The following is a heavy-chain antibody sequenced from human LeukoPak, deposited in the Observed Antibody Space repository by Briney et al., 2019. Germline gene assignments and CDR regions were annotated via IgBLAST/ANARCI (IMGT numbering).Heavy chain of an antibody. CDR3: ARVGYNWNNRPNWFDP. CDR2: INHSGST. D-gene: IGHD1-20*01. J-gene: IGHJ5*02. CDR1: GGSISSGGYY. V-gene: IGHV4-39*07. Sequence: SETLSLTCTVSGGSISSGGYYWSWIRQPPGKGLEWIGEINHSGSTNYNPSLKSRVTISVDTSKNQFSLKLSSVTAADTAVYYCARVGYNWNNRPNWFDPWGQGTLVTVSS.